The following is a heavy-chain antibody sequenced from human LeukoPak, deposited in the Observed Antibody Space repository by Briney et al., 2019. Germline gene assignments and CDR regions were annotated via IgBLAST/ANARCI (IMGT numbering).Heavy chain of an antibody. Sequence: GGSLRLSCAASGFIVESTSMSWVRQAPGKGLEWVSLIYTGGRRYYADSVKGRFSISRDNSKNTVLLQMSSLRVEDTAVYYCARDRVGQQLVGRKNNYYYMGVWGKGTTVTISS. D-gene: IGHD6-13*01. J-gene: IGHJ6*03. V-gene: IGHV3-66*01. CDR2: IYTGGRR. CDR3: ARDRVGQQLVGRKNNYYYMGV. CDR1: GFIVESTS.